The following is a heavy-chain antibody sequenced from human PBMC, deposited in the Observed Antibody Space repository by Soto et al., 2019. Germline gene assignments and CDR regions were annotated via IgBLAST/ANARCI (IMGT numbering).Heavy chain of an antibody. Sequence: SETLSLTCTVSGGSISSGDYYWTWIRQPPGKGLEWIGYIYYSGSTYYNPSLKSRVTISVDTSKNQFSLKLSSVTAADTAVYYCARVGMVFAIQGTYNWFDTWGQGTLVTVSS. CDR3: ARVGMVFAIQGTYNWFDT. J-gene: IGHJ5*02. CDR2: IYYSGST. CDR1: GGSISSGDYY. D-gene: IGHD2-8*01. V-gene: IGHV4-30-4*01.